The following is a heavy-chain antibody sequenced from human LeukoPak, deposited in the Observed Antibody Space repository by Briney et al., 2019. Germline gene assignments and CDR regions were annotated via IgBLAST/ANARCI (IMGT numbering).Heavy chain of an antibody. CDR3: ARAHYYDSSAFDY. J-gene: IGHJ4*02. CDR2: ISSSGSTI. D-gene: IGHD3-22*01. V-gene: IGHV3-48*03. Sequence: GGSLRLSCAASGFTFSSYERNWVRQAPGKGLEWFSYISSSGSTISYADSVKGRFTISRDNAKNSLYLQMNSLRAEDTAVYYCARAHYYDSSAFDYWGQGTLVTVSS. CDR1: GFTFSSYE.